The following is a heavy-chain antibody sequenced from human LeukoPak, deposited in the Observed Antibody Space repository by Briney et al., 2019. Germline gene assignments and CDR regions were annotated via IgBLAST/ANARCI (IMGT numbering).Heavy chain of an antibody. Sequence: AASVKVSCKASGYTFTSYYMHWVRQAPGQGLEWMGIINPSGGSTSYAQKFQGRVTMTRDTSTSTVYMELSSLRSEDTAVYYCATSLPGWLLLYYWGQGTLVTVSS. CDR3: ATSLPGWLLLYY. J-gene: IGHJ4*02. D-gene: IGHD3-22*01. CDR2: INPSGGST. V-gene: IGHV1-46*01. CDR1: GYTFTSYY.